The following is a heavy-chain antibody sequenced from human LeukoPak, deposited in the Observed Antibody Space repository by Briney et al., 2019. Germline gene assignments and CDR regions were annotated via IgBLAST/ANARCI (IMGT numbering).Heavy chain of an antibody. Sequence: GGSLRLSCAASGFPFSSYAMSWVRQAPGKGLEWVSTISNSDDSTYYADSVKGRFTISRDNSENTLYLQMNSLRAEDTAVYYCAKRGAEVGTTVAPGDYWGQGTLVTVSS. CDR2: ISNSDDST. J-gene: IGHJ4*02. V-gene: IGHV3-23*01. D-gene: IGHD1-26*01. CDR3: AKRGAEVGTTVAPGDY. CDR1: GFPFSSYA.